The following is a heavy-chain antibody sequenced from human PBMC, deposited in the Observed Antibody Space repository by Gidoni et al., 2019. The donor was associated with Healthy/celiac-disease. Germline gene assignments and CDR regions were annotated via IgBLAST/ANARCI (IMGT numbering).Heavy chain of an antibody. CDR2: ISYDGSNK. J-gene: IGHJ4*02. CDR1: GFPFSPYR. Sequence: QVQLVASGGSVVQPGRSLRLSCPAPGFPFSPYRSHWVRQAPVKGLEWVEVISYDGSNKYYADSVKGRFTISRDNSKNTLYLQMNSLRAEDTAVYYCAKLGADYYDSSGYHYYFDYWGQGTLVTVSS. V-gene: IGHV3-30*18. D-gene: IGHD3-22*01. CDR3: AKLGADYYDSSGYHYYFDY.